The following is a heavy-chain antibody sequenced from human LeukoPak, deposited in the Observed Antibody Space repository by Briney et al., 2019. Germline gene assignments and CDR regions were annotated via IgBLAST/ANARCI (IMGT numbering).Heavy chain of an antibody. J-gene: IGHJ4*02. CDR1: GASIRSYY. V-gene: IGHV4-59*01. Sequence: SETLSLTCTVSGASIRSYYWSWIRQPPGKGLEWIGYIYYSGSTNHNPSLKSRVTISVDTSKNQSSLKLSSVSAADTAVYYCAIVSGGRGGYFDHWGQGTLVTVSS. CDR3: AIVSGGRGGYFDH. CDR2: IYYSGST. D-gene: IGHD1-26*01.